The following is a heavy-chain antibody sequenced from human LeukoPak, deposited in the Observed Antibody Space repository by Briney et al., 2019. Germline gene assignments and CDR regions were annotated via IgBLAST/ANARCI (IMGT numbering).Heavy chain of an antibody. Sequence: SETLSLTCAVYGGSLSGYYWSWSRQPPGKGLEWIGEIIPSGSANYNPSLKSRATISLDTSMKQFSLQLSSVTAAATTGYYCAGVELRYDPPYAFDIWGQGTMVTVSA. D-gene: IGHD5-18*01. V-gene: IGHV4-34*12. CDR2: IIPSGSA. CDR3: AGVELRYDPPYAFDI. CDR1: GGSLSGYY. J-gene: IGHJ3*02.